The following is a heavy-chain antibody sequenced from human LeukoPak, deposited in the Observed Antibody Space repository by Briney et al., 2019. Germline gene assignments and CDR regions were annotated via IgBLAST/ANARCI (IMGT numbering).Heavy chain of an antibody. CDR1: GGSISSSNW. J-gene: IGHJ3*02. Sequence: SETLSFTCAVSGGSISSSNWWRWVRQPPGKGLEWIGEIYHSGSTNYNPPLKSRVTISVDKSKNQFSLKLSSVTAADTAVYYCARGRPIAAAATDAFDIWGQGTMVTVSS. V-gene: IGHV4-4*02. D-gene: IGHD6-13*01. CDR2: IYHSGST. CDR3: ARGRPIAAAATDAFDI.